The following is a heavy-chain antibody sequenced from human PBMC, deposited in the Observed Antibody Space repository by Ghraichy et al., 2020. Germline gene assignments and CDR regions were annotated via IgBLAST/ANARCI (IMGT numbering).Heavy chain of an antibody. CDR1: GFIFSSYS. CDR3: ARVWVQAATTFYFDY. Sequence: GESLNISCEASGFIFSSYSINWVRQAPGKGLEWVSYISSSSSYKEYADSVKGRFTISRDNAKNSLYLHMNSLRAEDTAMYYCARVWVQAATTFYFDYWGRGTLVTFSS. V-gene: IGHV3-21*05. CDR2: ISSSSSYK. J-gene: IGHJ4*02. D-gene: IGHD2-2*01.